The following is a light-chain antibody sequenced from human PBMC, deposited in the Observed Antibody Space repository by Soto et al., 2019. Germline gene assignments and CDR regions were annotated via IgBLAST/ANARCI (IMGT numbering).Light chain of an antibody. Sequence: EIVMTQSPATLSVSPGERATLSCRASQSVRSILAWYSHKPGQAPRLLIYGASTRATGIPARFSGSGSGTEFTLTISSLQSEDFAVYYCQQYNNWPPYTFGQGTKLEIK. CDR1: QSVRSI. J-gene: IGKJ2*01. CDR3: QQYNNWPPYT. CDR2: GAS. V-gene: IGKV3-15*01.